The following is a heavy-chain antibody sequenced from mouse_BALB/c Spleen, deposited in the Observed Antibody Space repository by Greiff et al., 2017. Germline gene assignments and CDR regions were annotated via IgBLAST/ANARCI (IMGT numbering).Heavy chain of an antibody. V-gene: IGHV5-6*01. Sequence: EVKLMESGGDLVKPGGSLKLSCAASGFTFSSYGMSWVRQTPDKRLEWVATISSGGSYTYYPDSVKGRFTISRDNAKNTLYLQMSSLKSEDTAMYYCARQLGLRTWFAYWGQGTLVTVSA. D-gene: IGHD3-1*01. J-gene: IGHJ3*01. CDR1: GFTFSSYG. CDR3: ARQLGLRTWFAY. CDR2: ISSGGSYT.